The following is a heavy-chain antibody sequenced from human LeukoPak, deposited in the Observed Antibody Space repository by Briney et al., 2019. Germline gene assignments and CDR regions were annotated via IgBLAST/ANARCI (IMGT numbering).Heavy chain of an antibody. J-gene: IGHJ4*02. D-gene: IGHD2-21*01. V-gene: IGHV3-23*01. CDR2: ISASGDST. Sequence: PGGSLRLSCAASGFTFSTFAMSWVRQAPGKGLEWVSLISASGDSTYYADPVNGRFTISRDKSKNTLYLQMSNLRVEDTAVYHCVKGGGHSYGYAAHWGQGILVTVSS. CDR1: GFTFSTFA. CDR3: VKGGGHSYGYAAH.